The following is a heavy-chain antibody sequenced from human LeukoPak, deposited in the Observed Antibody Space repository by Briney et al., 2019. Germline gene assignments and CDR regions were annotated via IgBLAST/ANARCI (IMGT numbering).Heavy chain of an antibody. CDR3: AREAII. Sequence: WIRQPPGKGLEWIGHFYYSGSTYYNPSLKSRVTISVDTSKNQFSLKLSSVTAADTAVYYCAREAIIWGQGTLVTVSS. CDR2: FYYSGST. D-gene: IGHD3-10*01. V-gene: IGHV4-30-4*01. J-gene: IGHJ4*02.